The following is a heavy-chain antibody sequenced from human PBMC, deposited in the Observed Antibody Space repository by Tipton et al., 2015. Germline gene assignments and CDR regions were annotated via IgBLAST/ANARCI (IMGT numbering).Heavy chain of an antibody. V-gene: IGHV3-30*18. Sequence: SLRLSCAASGSTFSSYDMHWFRQAPGKGLEWVSFISYDGNNKYYADSVKGRFTISRDNSKNTLYLQMNSLRAEDTAVYYCTKTSRTIAAVRGYYNGMDVWGQGTTVTVSS. CDR2: ISYDGNNK. CDR3: TKTSRTIAAVRGYYNGMDV. J-gene: IGHJ6*02. CDR1: GSTFSSYD. D-gene: IGHD6-13*01.